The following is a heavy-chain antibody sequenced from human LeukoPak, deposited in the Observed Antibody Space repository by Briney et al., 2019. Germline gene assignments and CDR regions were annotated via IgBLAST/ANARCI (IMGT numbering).Heavy chain of an antibody. CDR1: GDSVSNGSYY. D-gene: IGHD4-17*01. Sequence: SSETPSLTCTVSGDSVSNGSYYWGWVRQPPGKRLEWIAYIYYTGSTNYNPSLKSRVTVSVDTSKNQFSLKLSSVTAADTAVYYCAVVGVTTYWFDPWGQGTLVTVSS. CDR3: AVVGVTTYWFDP. J-gene: IGHJ5*02. CDR2: IYYTGST. V-gene: IGHV4-61*01.